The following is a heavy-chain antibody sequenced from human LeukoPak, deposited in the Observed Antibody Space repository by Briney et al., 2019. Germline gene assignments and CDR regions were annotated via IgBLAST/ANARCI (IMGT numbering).Heavy chain of an antibody. CDR3: ASQGLRYFDWLAPFDY. CDR1: GGSFSGYY. Sequence: SETLSLTCAVYGGSFSGYYWSWLRQPPGKGLEWIGEINHSGSTNYNPSLKSRVTISVDTSKNQFSLKLSSVTAADTAVYYCASQGLRYFDWLAPFDYWGQGTLVTVSS. CDR2: INHSGST. V-gene: IGHV4-34*01. D-gene: IGHD3-9*01. J-gene: IGHJ4*02.